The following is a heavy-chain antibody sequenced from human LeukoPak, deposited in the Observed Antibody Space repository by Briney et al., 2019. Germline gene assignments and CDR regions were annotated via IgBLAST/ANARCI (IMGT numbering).Heavy chain of an antibody. CDR1: GFNFRTHG. CDR3: DRDWGFGY. Sequence: GGSLRLSCAASGFNFRTHGMHWVRQAPGKGLEWVTFIRADGSDKYYRHSVKGRFTISRDNSQNTLYLQMNSLRAEDTDYCVQDRDWGFGYWGQGTLVIVSS. V-gene: IGHV3-30*02. J-gene: IGHJ4*02. D-gene: IGHD2-21*01. CDR2: IRADGSDK.